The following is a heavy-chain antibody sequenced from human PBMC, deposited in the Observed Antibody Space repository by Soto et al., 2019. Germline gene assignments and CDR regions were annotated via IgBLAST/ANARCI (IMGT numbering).Heavy chain of an antibody. J-gene: IGHJ4*02. V-gene: IGHV3-23*01. Sequence: GGSLRLSCAASGFTFSSYAMSWVRQAPGKGLEWVSAISGSGGSTYYADSMKGLFTISRDNSKNTLYLQMNSLRAEDTAVYYRARSEENIVVGVAVFDSWARGPLVTVSS. CDR3: ARSEENIVVGVAVFDS. CDR2: ISGSGGST. CDR1: GFTFSSYA. D-gene: IGHD2-15*01.